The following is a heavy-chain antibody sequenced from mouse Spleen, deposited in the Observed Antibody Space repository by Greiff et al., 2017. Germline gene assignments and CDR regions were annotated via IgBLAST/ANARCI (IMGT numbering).Heavy chain of an antibody. V-gene: IGHV5-16*01. CDR1: GFTFSDYY. Sequence: EVKLMESEGGLVQPGSSMKLSCTASGFTFSDYYMAWVRQVPEKGLEWVANINYDGSSTYYLDSLKSRFIISRDNAKNILYLQMSSLKSEDTATYYCARESYYGSSYVGWWYFDVWGAWTTVTVSS. CDR2: INYDGSST. CDR3: ARESYYGSSYVGWWYFDV. J-gene: IGHJ1*01. D-gene: IGHD1-1*01.